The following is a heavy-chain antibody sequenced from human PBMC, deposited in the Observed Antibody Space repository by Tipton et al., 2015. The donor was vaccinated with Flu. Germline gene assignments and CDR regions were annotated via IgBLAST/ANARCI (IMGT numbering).Heavy chain of an antibody. CDR2: ISSSSSYI. D-gene: IGHD2-2*01. V-gene: IGHV3-21*01. CDR3: ARSVVPAAIDY. CDR1: GFTFSSYW. Sequence: SLRLSCAASGFTFSSYWMTWVRQAPGKGLEWVSSISSSSSYIYYADSAKGRFTVSRDNAKNSLYLQMNSLRAEDTAVYYCARSVVPAAIDYWGQGTLVTVSS. J-gene: IGHJ4*02.